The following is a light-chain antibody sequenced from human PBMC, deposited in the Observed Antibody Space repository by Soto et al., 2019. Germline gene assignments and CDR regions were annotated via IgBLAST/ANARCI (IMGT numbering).Light chain of an antibody. Sequence: DIVMTQSPDSLAVSPGERATINCKSSQSVLYSSNNKNYLAWYQQKPGQPPKLLIYWASTRESGVPDRFSGSGSGTDFTLTINSLQAEDVAVYYCQQYYSTPQTFGQGTKVEIK. J-gene: IGKJ1*01. CDR3: QQYYSTPQT. CDR1: QSVLYSSNNKNY. V-gene: IGKV4-1*01. CDR2: WAS.